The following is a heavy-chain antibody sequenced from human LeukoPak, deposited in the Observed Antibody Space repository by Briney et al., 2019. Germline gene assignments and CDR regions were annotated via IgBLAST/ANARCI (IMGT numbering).Heavy chain of an antibody. V-gene: IGHV3-7*01. Sequence: GGSLRLSCAASGFIFRNHWMSWLRQVPGRALEWVAHIKQDGNEKHYVDSVEGRFTLSRDDSKNSLYLQMNSLRVDDSAVYYCARGPNYGDRVDYFDYWGQGTLVTVSS. CDR3: ARGPNYGDRVDYFDY. CDR1: GFIFRNHW. J-gene: IGHJ4*02. D-gene: IGHD4-17*01. CDR2: IKQDGNEK.